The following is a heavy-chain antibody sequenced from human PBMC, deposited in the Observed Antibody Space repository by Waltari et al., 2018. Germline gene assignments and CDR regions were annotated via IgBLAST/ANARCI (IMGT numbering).Heavy chain of an antibody. CDR3: ARSAFDFWSGPYDY. CDR1: GGSISSYY. V-gene: IGHV4-59*01. J-gene: IGHJ4*02. D-gene: IGHD3-3*01. Sequence: QVQLQESGPGLVKPSETLSLTCTVSGGSISSYYWSWLRQPPGKGLEWIGYIYSSGSTNYNPSLKSRVTISVDTSKNQFSLKLSSVTAADTAVYYCARSAFDFWSGPYDYWGQGTLVTVSS. CDR2: IYSSGST.